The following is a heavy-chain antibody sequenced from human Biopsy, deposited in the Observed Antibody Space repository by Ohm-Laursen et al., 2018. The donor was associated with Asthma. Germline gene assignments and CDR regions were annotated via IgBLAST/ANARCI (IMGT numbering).Heavy chain of an antibody. V-gene: IGHV1-69*01. D-gene: IGHD6-19*01. Sequence: SSVKVSCKAPGGTFSNFAISWVRQAPGQGLEWLGGILTVFGTTNYAQQFQGRVTITADESTSTAYMEVTSLRSEDTAIYYCARCQVGYSSGWSLLLKKIYYSGMDVWGQGTAVTVSS. J-gene: IGHJ6*02. CDR2: ILTVFGTT. CDR3: ARCQVGYSSGWSLLLKKIYYSGMDV. CDR1: GGTFSNFA.